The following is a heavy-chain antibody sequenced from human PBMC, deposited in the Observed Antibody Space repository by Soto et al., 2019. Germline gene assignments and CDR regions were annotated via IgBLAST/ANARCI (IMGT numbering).Heavy chain of an antibody. Sequence: GGSLRLSCAASGFTFSDYYINWVRQAPGKGLEWVGRTRNKANSYTTDYAAFVKGRFTISRDDSKNSLYLQMNSLKTEDTAVYYCARISAAVSNAFDIWAQRTTVTVSS. D-gene: IGHD6-13*01. CDR2: TRNKANSYTT. CDR3: ARISAAVSNAFDI. J-gene: IGHJ3*02. CDR1: GFTFSDYY. V-gene: IGHV3-72*01.